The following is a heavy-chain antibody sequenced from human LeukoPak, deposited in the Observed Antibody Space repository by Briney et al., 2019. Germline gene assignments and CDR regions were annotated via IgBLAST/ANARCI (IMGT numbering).Heavy chain of an antibody. CDR2: IYYSGST. J-gene: IGHJ3*02. V-gene: IGHV4-59*11. Sequence: PSETLSLTCTVSGGSISSHYWSWIRQPPGKGLEWIGYIYYSGSTNYNPSLKSRVTISVDTSKNQFSLKLSSVTAADTAVYYCARTMCSSTSCYTSFDIWGQGPMVTVSS. CDR3: ARTMCSSTSCYTSFDI. CDR1: GGSISSHY. D-gene: IGHD2-2*02.